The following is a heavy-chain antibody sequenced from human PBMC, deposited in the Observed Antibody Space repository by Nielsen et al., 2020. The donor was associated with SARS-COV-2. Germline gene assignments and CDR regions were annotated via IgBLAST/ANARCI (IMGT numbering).Heavy chain of an antibody. J-gene: IGHJ6*02. CDR3: ARDKFGIYYGMDV. CDR1: GFTFSSYG. Sequence: LSLTCAASGFTFSSYGMHWVRQAPGKGLEWVAVIWYDGSNKYYADSVKGRFTISRDNSKNTLYLQMNSLRAEDTAVYYCARDKFGIYYGMDVWGQGTTVTVSS. CDR2: IWYDGSNK. V-gene: IGHV3-33*01. D-gene: IGHD3-10*01.